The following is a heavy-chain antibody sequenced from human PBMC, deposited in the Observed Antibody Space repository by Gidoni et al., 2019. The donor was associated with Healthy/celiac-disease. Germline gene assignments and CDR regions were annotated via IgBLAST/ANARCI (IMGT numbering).Heavy chain of an antibody. J-gene: IGHJ4*02. CDR3: ARARWFGTCPDY. D-gene: IGHD3-10*01. CDR2: ISSSGRTI. Sequence: QVQLVESGGGLVKPGGSLRRSCAASGITFSDYYISWIRQAPGKGLEWVSYISSSGRTIYYADSVKGRFTISRDNAKNSLYLQMNSLRAEDTAVYYCARARWFGTCPDYWGQETLVTVSS. CDR1: GITFSDYY. V-gene: IGHV3-11*01.